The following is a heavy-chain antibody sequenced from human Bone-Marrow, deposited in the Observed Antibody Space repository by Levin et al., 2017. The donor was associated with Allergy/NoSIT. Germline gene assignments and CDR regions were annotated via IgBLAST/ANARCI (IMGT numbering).Heavy chain of an antibody. D-gene: IGHD5-18*01. CDR1: GFTFSSYG. V-gene: IGHV3-30*18. CDR3: AKVSTARLYGMDV. CDR2: ISYDGSNK. J-gene: IGHJ6*02. Sequence: PGGSLRLSCAASGFTFSSYGMHWVRQAPGKGLEWVAVISYDGSNKYYADSVKGRFTISRDNSKNTLYLQMNSLRAEDTAVYYCAKVSTARLYGMDVWGQGTTVTVSS.